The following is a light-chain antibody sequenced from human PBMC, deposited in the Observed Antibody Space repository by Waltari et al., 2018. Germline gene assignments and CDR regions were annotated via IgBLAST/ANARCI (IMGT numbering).Light chain of an antibody. CDR2: EVS. CDR1: NIDIGRYNL. Sequence: QSALTQPASVSGSPGQSITISCTGTNIDIGRYNLVSWYQQFPGKAPKLIIYEVSKRASGVSNPFSGSRSANPASLTVSGLQPEDEADFYGCSDVGGGSFLAFGGGTKLTVL. CDR3: CSDVGGGSFLA. J-gene: IGLJ2*01. V-gene: IGLV2-23*02.